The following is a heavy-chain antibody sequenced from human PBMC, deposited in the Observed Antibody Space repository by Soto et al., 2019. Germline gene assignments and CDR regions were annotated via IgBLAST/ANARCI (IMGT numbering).Heavy chain of an antibody. CDR1: GGSFSGYY. CDR3: ARGRKEYSYGFHLYWFDP. J-gene: IGHJ5*02. V-gene: IGHV4-34*01. D-gene: IGHD5-18*01. CDR2: INHSGST. Sequence: SETLSLTCAVYGGSFSGYYWSWLRQPPGKGLEWIGEINHSGSTNYNPSLKSRVTISVDTSKNQFSLKLSSVTAADTAVYYCARGRKEYSYGFHLYWFDPWGQGTLVTVSS.